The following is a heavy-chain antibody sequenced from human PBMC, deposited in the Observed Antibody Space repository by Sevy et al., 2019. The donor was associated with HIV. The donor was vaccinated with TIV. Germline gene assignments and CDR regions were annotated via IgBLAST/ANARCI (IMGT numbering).Heavy chain of an antibody. Sequence: ASVKVSCKVSGYTLTKLSMHWVRQTPGKGLEWMTTFDPEDGDPEDGKTIYAQKFLCRVTMTEDTSTDTAYMELSSLRSEDTAVYYCATTKDYYDSSGYPFDSWGQGTLVTVSS. V-gene: IGHV1-24*01. D-gene: IGHD3-22*01. CDR1: GYTLTKLS. CDR3: ATTKDYYDSSGYPFDS. J-gene: IGHJ4*02. CDR2: FDPEDGDPEDGKT.